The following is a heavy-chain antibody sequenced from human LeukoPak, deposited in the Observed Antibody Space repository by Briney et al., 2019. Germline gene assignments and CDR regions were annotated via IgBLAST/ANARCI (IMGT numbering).Heavy chain of an antibody. CDR1: GFTFSSYA. CDR2: IYSGGST. V-gene: IGHV3-53*01. Sequence: QTGGSLRLSCAASGFTFSSYAMHWVRQAPGKGLEWVSVIYSGGSTYYADSVKGRFTISRDNSKNTLYLQMNSLRAEDTAVYYCAGDLKGGWYSDYWGQGTLVTVSS. J-gene: IGHJ4*02. CDR3: AGDLKGGWYSDY. D-gene: IGHD6-19*01.